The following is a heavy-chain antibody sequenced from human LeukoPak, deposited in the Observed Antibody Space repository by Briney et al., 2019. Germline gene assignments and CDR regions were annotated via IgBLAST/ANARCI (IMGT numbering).Heavy chain of an antibody. V-gene: IGHV4-59*08. CDR2: IYYSGST. J-gene: IGHJ2*01. D-gene: IGHD2-15*01. Sequence: PSETLSLTCTVSGGSISSYYWSWIRQPPGKGLEWIGYIYYSGSTNYNPSLKSRVTISVDTSKNQFSLKLSSVTAADTAVYYCARHPSYYKIGGLDFWGRGTLVTVSS. CDR1: GGSISSYY. CDR3: ARHPSYYKIGGLDF.